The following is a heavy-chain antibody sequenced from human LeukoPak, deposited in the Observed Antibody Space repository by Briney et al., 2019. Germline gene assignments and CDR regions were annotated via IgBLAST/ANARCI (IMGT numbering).Heavy chain of an antibody. J-gene: IGHJ3*02. Sequence: PGGSLRLSCAASGFTFDDYAMHWVRQAPGKGLEWVSLISGDGGSTYYADSVKGRFTISRDNSKNSLYLQMNSLRTEDTALYYCAKGRYYDSSGYGPDAFDIWGQGTMVTVSS. V-gene: IGHV3-43*02. CDR2: ISGDGGST. CDR3: AKGRYYDSSGYGPDAFDI. CDR1: GFTFDDYA. D-gene: IGHD3-22*01.